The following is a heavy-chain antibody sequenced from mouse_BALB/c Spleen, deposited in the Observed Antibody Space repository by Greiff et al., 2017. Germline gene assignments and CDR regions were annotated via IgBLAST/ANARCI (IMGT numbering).Heavy chain of an antibody. CDR2: IDPETGGT. J-gene: IGHJ4*01. CDR1: GYTFTDYE. D-gene: IGHD1-2*01. V-gene: IGHV1-15*01. Sequence: QVQLQQSGAELVRPGASVTLSCKASGYTFTDYEMHWVKQTPVHGLEWIGAIDPETGGTAYNQKFKGKATLTADKSSSTAYMELRSLTSEDSAVYYCTRSITYYGSRAMDYWGQGTSVTVSS. CDR3: TRSITYYGSRAMDY.